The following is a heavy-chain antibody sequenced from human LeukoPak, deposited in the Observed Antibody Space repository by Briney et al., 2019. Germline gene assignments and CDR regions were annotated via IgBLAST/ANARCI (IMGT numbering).Heavy chain of an antibody. D-gene: IGHD3-9*01. V-gene: IGHV3-30*18. J-gene: IGHJ6*02. CDR3: AKDYFLLHINDILTGGRALKIPYYYYGMDV. CDR1: GFTFSSYG. CDR2: ISYDGSNK. Sequence: PGRSLRLSCAASGFTFSSYGMHWVRQAPGKGLEWVAVISYDGSNKYYADSVKGRFTISRDNSKNTLYLQMNSLRAEDTAVYYCAKDYFLLHINDILTGGRALKIPYYYYGMDVWGQGTTVTVSS.